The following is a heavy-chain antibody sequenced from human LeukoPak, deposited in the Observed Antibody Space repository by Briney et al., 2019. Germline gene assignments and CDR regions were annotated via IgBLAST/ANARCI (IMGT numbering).Heavy chain of an antibody. CDR2: IYYSGST. CDR3: ARAPVTTPSDSFDY. CDR1: Y. D-gene: IGHD4-17*01. Sequence: YWIAWVRQMPGKGLEWIGYIYYSGSTYYNPSLKSRVTISVDTSKNQFSLKLSSVTAADTAVYYCARAPVTTPSDSFDYWGQGTLVTVSS. J-gene: IGHJ4*02. V-gene: IGHV4-31*02.